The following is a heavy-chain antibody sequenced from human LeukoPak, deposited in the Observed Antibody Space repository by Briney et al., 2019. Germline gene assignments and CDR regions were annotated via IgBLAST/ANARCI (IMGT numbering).Heavy chain of an antibody. CDR1: GFTVSSNY. CDR3: ARDPTSSWYVGYYDY. V-gene: IGHV3-66*01. CDR2: IYSGGNT. Sequence: GGSLRLSCAASGFTVSSNYMSWVRQAPGKGLEWVSVIYSGGNTYYADSVKGRFSISRDNSKNTLYLQMNSLRAEDTAVYYCARDPTSSWYVGYYDYWGQGTLVTVSS. D-gene: IGHD6-13*01. J-gene: IGHJ4*02.